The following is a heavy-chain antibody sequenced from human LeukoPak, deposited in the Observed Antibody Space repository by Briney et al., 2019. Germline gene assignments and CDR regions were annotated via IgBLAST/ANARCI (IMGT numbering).Heavy chain of an antibody. J-gene: IGHJ2*01. CDR3: VGHFSRSF. V-gene: IGHV4-39*01. CDR1: GGSIMSYNQY. D-gene: IGHD2-15*01. Sequence: SETLSLTCSVSGGSIMSYNQYWGWIRQPPGKGLEWIGSIYNSVSPYYNPSLKRRVTISAETSNNQYSVRLTSVTAADTAIYYCVGHFSRSFWG. CDR2: IYNSVSP.